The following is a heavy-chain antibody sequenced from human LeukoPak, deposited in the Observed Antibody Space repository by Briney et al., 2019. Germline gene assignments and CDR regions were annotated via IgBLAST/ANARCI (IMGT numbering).Heavy chain of an antibody. CDR1: GGSVSSNSAA. V-gene: IGHV6-1*01. Sequence: SQTLSLTCAISGGSVSSNSAAWNWIRQSPSRGLEWLGRTYYRSKWYNGYAVSVKSRITINPDTSKNQFSLQLNSVTPEDTAVYYCARSIVAVVAALDYWGQGTLVTVSS. CDR3: ARSIVAVVAALDY. J-gene: IGHJ4*02. D-gene: IGHD2-15*01. CDR2: TYYRSKWYN.